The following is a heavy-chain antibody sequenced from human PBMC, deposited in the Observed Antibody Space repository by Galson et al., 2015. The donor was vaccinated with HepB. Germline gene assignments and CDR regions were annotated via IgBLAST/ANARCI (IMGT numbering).Heavy chain of an antibody. V-gene: IGHV3-21*01. D-gene: IGHD3-10*01. J-gene: IGHJ5*02. Sequence: SLRLSCAASGFTFSSYSMNWVRQAPGKGLEWVSSISSSSSYIYYADSVKGRFTISRDNAKNSLYLQMNSLRAEDTAVYYCARAGATMVRGVIIEWFDPWGQGTLVTVSS. CDR1: GFTFSSYS. CDR3: ARAGATMVRGVIIEWFDP. CDR2: ISSSSSYI.